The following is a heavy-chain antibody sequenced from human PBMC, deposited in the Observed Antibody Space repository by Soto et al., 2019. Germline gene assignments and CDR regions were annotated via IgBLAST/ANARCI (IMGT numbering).Heavy chain of an antibody. V-gene: IGHV3-30*18. CDR1: DFSFRRYG. J-gene: IGHJ5*01. CDR3: AKLEGLGSGTSLGWFDS. D-gene: IGHD3-3*01. CDR2: ISYDGNNK. Sequence: QLVESGGGVVQPGRSLRLSCVASDFSFRRYGMHWVRQAPGKGLEWMAVISYDGNNKYCVDSVKGRFTISRDNSKNTLYLQMNSLRPEDTAVYYCAKLEGLGSGTSLGWFDSWGQGTLVTVSS.